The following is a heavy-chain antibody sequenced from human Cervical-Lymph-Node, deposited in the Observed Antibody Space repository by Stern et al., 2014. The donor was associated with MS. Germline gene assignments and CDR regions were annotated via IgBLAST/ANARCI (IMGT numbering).Heavy chain of an antibody. CDR1: GFSLTTPGMC. D-gene: IGHD3/OR15-3a*01. CDR2: VDWDDDK. V-gene: IGHV2-70*01. Sequence: QVTLRESGPAQVNPTQTLTLTCTFSGFSLTTPGMCVSWIRQPPGKALEWLALVDWDDDKYYSTSLKTRLTISRDTSKTQVVLKMTNMDPVDTATYYCARMRSADFYYFDYWGQGALVTVSS. CDR3: ARMRSADFYYFDY. J-gene: IGHJ4*02.